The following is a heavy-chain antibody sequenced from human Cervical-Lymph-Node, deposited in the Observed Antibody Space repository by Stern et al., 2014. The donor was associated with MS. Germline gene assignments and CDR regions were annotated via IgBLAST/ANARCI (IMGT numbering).Heavy chain of an antibody. CDR3: ARAGQDLAVVDTAHDDAFDI. CDR2: IYSGGST. CDR1: GFTVSSNY. V-gene: IGHV3-66*02. J-gene: IGHJ3*02. D-gene: IGHD5-18*01. Sequence: EVQLVESGGGLVQPGGSLRLSCAASGFTVSSNYMSWVRQAPGKGLEWVSVIYSGGSTYYADSVKGRFTISRDNSKNTLYLQMNSLRAEDTAVYYCARAGQDLAVVDTAHDDAFDIWGQGTMVTVSS.